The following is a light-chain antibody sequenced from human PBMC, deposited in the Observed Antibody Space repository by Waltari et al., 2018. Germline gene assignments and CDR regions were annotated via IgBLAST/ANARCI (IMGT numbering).Light chain of an antibody. CDR1: SSDVGGYYY. Sequence: QSALTQPRSVSGSPGQSVTISCTGTSSDVGGYYYVSWFQQYPGKAPKLMIYDVSKRPSGVPVRFSGSKSGNTASLTISGLQAEDEADYHCCSYAGTYSRWVFGGGTRLTVL. CDR3: CSYAGTYSRWV. J-gene: IGLJ3*02. CDR2: DVS. V-gene: IGLV2-11*01.